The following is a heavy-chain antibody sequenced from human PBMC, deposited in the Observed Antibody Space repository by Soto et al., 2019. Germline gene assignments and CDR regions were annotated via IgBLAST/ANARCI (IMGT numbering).Heavy chain of an antibody. J-gene: IGHJ6*03. D-gene: IGHD4-17*01. V-gene: IGHV3-48*01. CDR1: GFTFSSYS. CDR2: ISSSSSTI. Sequence: GGSLRLSCAASGFTFSSYSMNWVRQVPGKGLEWVSYISSSSSTIYYADSVKGRFTISRDNAKNSLYLQMNSLRAEDTAVYYCARDLYGDSTYYYYYMDVWGKGTTVTVSS. CDR3: ARDLYGDSTYYYYYMDV.